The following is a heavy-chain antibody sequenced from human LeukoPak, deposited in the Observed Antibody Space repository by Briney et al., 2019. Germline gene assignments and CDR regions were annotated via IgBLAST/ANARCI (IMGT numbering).Heavy chain of an antibody. J-gene: IGHJ4*02. CDR1: GYTLTELS. Sequence: ASVKVSCKVSGYTLTELSMHWVRQAPGKGLEWMGGFDPEDGETVYAQRFQGRVTMTEDTSTDTAYMELSSLRSEDTAVYYCATGSLRLGEFSLGYWGQGTLVTVCS. CDR3: ATGSLRLGEFSLGY. V-gene: IGHV1-24*01. D-gene: IGHD3-16*02. CDR2: FDPEDGET.